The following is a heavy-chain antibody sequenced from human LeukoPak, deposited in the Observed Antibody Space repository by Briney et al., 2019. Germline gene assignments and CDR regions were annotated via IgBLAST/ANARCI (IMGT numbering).Heavy chain of an antibody. D-gene: IGHD3-16*01. J-gene: IGHJ4*02. CDR2: ISGSGSTI. CDR1: GFTFSDYY. Sequence: PGGSLRLSCALSGFTFSDYYMSWIRQAAGKGREWVSYISGSGSTISYADSVKGRFTISRDNAKNSLYLQINSLRAEDTAVYYWARPEGGPLDYWGQGALVTVSS. CDR3: ARPEGGPLDY. V-gene: IGHV3-11*01.